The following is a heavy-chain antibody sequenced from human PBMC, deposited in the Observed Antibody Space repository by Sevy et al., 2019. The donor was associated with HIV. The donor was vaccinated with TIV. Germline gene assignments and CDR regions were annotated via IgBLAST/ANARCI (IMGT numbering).Heavy chain of an antibody. CDR1: GFTVNSNY. CDR2: IYTGDNT. D-gene: IGHD3-22*01. CDR3: ARLSVYYYDSYGYYTTGNAFDI. V-gene: IGHV3-53*01. J-gene: IGHJ3*02. Sequence: GGSLRLSCAATGFTVNSNYMSWVRQAPGKGLEWVSIIYTGDNTYYTDSVKGRFTISRDNSKNTLYLQMNSLRAEDTAVYYCARLSVYYYDSYGYYTTGNAFDIWGQGTMVTVSS.